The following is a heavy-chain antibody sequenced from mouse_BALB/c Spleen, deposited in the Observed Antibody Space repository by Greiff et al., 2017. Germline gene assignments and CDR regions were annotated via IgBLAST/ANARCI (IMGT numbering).Heavy chain of an antibody. Sequence: VQLQESGPGLVAPSQSLSITCTVSGFSLTSYGVHWVRQPPGKGLEWLGVIWAGGSTNYNSALMSRLSISKDNSKSQVFLKMNSLQTDDTAMYYCAREVYGNYGEAMDYWGQGTSVTVSS. CDR1: GFSLTSYG. D-gene: IGHD2-1*01. CDR3: AREVYGNYGEAMDY. J-gene: IGHJ4*01. CDR2: IWAGGST. V-gene: IGHV2-9*02.